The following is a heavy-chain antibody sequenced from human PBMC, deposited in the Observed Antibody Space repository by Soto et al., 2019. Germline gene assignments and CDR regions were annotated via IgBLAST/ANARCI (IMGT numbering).Heavy chain of an antibody. J-gene: IGHJ4*02. D-gene: IGHD3-22*01. Sequence: QVQLVQSGAEVKKPGASVKVSCKASGYTFTGYYMHWVRQAPGQGLEWMGWINPNSGGTNYAQKFQGWVTMTRDTSISTAYMELSRLRSDDTAVYYCARTGAYYYDSSGHEGYFDYWGQGTLVTVSS. CDR1: GYTFTGYY. CDR2: INPNSGGT. V-gene: IGHV1-2*04. CDR3: ARTGAYYYDSSGHEGYFDY.